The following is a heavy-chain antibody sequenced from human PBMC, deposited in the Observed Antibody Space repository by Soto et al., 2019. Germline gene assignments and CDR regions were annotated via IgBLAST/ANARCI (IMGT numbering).Heavy chain of an antibody. CDR2: ISYDGSNK. D-gene: IGHD6-19*01. V-gene: IGHV3-30-3*01. Sequence: QVQLVESGGGVVQPGRSLRLSCAASGFTFSSYAMHWVRQAPGKGLEWVAVISYDGSNKYYADSVKGRFTISRDNSKNTLYLQMNSLRAEDTAVYYCARGHSGWYRAPVDYWGQGTLVTVS. CDR1: GFTFSSYA. J-gene: IGHJ4*02. CDR3: ARGHSGWYRAPVDY.